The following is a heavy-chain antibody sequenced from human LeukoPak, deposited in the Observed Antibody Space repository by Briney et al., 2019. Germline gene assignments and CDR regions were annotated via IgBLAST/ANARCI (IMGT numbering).Heavy chain of an antibody. D-gene: IGHD3-10*01. J-gene: IGHJ4*02. V-gene: IGHV4-59*08. CDR2: IYYSGST. CDR3: ARASYGSGSYYHFDY. CDR1: GGSMSSYY. Sequence: SETLSLTCTVSGGSMSSYYWSWIRQPPGKGLEWIGYIYYSGSTYYNPSLKSRVTISVDTSKNQFSLKLSSVTAADTAVYYCARASYGSGSYYHFDYWGQGTLVTVSS.